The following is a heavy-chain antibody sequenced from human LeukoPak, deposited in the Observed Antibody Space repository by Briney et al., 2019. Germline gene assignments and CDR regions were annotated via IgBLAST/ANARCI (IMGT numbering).Heavy chain of an antibody. Sequence: SETLSLTCAVFGGSFSGYYWSWIRQSPEKGLEWIGEMSHTGATNYNPSLKSRVTVSVDTSKKQFSLNLRSVTAADTAVYYCARGLHYNILTGGMDVWGQGTMVIVSS. V-gene: IGHV4-34*01. CDR2: MSHTGAT. CDR3: ARGLHYNILTGGMDV. CDR1: GGSFSGYY. D-gene: IGHD3-9*01. J-gene: IGHJ6*02.